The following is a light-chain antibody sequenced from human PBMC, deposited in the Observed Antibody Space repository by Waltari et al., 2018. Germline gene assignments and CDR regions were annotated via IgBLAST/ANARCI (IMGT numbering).Light chain of an antibody. CDR2: EDI. Sequence: SYELTQPPSVSVSPGHTARITCSGDALPKKYAYWYQQKSGQAPVLVIYEDIKRPTGIPERFSGSSSGTTATLTISGAHVDDEADYYCYSTDFSGHDRVFGGGTKLTIL. V-gene: IGLV3-10*01. J-gene: IGLJ3*02. CDR3: YSTDFSGHDRV. CDR1: ALPKKY.